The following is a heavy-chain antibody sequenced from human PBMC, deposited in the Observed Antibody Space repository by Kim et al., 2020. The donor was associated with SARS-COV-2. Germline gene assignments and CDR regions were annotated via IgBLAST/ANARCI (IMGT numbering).Heavy chain of an antibody. CDR1: GFTFGDYA. Sequence: GGSLRLSCTASGFTFGDYAMSWVRQAPGKGLEWVGFIRSKAYGGTTEYAASVKGRFTISRDDSKSIAYLQMNSRKTEATAVYYCTLGAAAGTARYYFDYWGQGTLVTVSS. J-gene: IGHJ4*02. CDR2: IRSKAYGGTT. CDR3: TLGAAAGTARYYFDY. D-gene: IGHD6-13*01. V-gene: IGHV3-49*04.